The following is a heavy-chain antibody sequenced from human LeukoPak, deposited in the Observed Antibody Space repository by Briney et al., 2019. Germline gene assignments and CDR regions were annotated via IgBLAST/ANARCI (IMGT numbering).Heavy chain of an antibody. CDR2: TYYRSKWYN. CDR3: ARSRGWFDH. CDR1: GDSVSSNSAA. V-gene: IGHV6-1*01. Sequence: SQTLSLTCAISGDSVSSNSAAWNWIRQSPSRGLEWLGRTYYRSKWYNEYAVSVKSRIAFNRDICKNQFSRLWNSVTREDTAGYYRARSRGWFDHWGQGTLVTVSS. D-gene: IGHD6-13*01. J-gene: IGHJ5*02.